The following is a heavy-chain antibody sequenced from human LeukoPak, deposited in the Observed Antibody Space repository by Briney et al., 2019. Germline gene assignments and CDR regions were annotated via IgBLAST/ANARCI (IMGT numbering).Heavy chain of an antibody. CDR1: GFTFSDYY. Sequence: PGGSLRLSCAASGFTFSDYYMSWIRQAPGKGLEWVSYISSGSSTTFYADSVKGRFTISRDNSKNTLYLQMNSLRAEDTAVYYCARGHLSRYCSGCFDYWGQGTLVTVSS. J-gene: IGHJ4*02. CDR3: ARGHLSRYCSGCFDY. D-gene: IGHD2-15*01. CDR2: ISSGSSTT. V-gene: IGHV3-11*01.